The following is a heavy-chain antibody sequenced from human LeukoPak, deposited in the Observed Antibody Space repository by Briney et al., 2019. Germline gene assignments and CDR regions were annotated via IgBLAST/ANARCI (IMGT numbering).Heavy chain of an antibody. CDR3: ARTLRAAEAFDI. V-gene: IGHV4-30-4*01. Sequence: SETLSLTCTVSGGSISSGDYYWSWIRQPPGKGLEWIGYIYYSGSTYYNPSLKSRVTISVDTSKNRFSLKLSSVTAADTAVYYCARTLRAAEAFDIWGQGTMVTVSS. D-gene: IGHD2/OR15-2a*01. CDR1: GGSISSGDYY. J-gene: IGHJ3*02. CDR2: IYYSGST.